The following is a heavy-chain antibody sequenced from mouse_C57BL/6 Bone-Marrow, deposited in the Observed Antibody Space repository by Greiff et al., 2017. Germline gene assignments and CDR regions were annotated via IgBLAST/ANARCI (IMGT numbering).Heavy chain of an antibody. CDR3: ARLGVVAKDYAMDY. V-gene: IGHV1-81*01. CDR2: IYPRSGNT. Sequence: VQRVESGAELARPGASVKLSCKASGYTFTSYGISWVKQRTGQGLEWIGEIYPRSGNTYYNEKFKGKATLTADKSSSTAYMELRSLTSEDSAVDFCARLGVVAKDYAMDYWGQGTSVTVSS. D-gene: IGHD1-1*01. J-gene: IGHJ4*01. CDR1: GYTFTSYG.